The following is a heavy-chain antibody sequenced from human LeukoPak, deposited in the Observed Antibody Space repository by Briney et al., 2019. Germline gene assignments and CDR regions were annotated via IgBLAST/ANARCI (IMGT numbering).Heavy chain of an antibody. CDR1: GYTLTGYY. J-gene: IGHJ5*02. V-gene: IGHV1-2*02. CDR2: INPNSGGT. CDR3: ARDRGPLLWFGELFPFDP. Sequence: GASVKVSCKASGYTLTGYYMHWVRQAPGQGLEWMGWINPNSGGTNYAQKFQGRVTMTRDTSISTAYMELSRLRSDDTAVYYCARDRGPLLWFGELFPFDPWGQGTLVTVSS. D-gene: IGHD3-10*01.